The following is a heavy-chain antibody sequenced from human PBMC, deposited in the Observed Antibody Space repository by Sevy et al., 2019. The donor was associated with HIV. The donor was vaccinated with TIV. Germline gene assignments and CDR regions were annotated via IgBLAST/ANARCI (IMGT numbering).Heavy chain of an antibody. CDR2: VSSDGSEI. CDR3: ARDQLGSIDS. D-gene: IGHD7-27*01. V-gene: IGHV3-30-3*01. CDR1: GFTFSTYA. J-gene: IGHJ5*01. Sequence: GGSLRLSCAVSGFTFSTYAMHWVRQAPGKGRECVAIVSSDGSEINHADSVKGRFTISKDNSSNTLYLQMNSLRTEDTALYYCARDQLGSIDSWGQGTLVTVSS.